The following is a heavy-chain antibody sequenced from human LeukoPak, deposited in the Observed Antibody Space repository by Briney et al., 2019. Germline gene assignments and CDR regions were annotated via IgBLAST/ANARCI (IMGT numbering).Heavy chain of an antibody. CDR1: GYSFTSYW. J-gene: IGHJ6*04. V-gene: IGHV5-10-1*01. D-gene: IGHD6-25*01. Sequence: GESLQISCKGSGYSFTSYWISWVRQMPGKGLEWMGRIDPSDSYTNYSPSFQGHVTISADKSISTAYLQWSSLKASDTAMYYCARQRLEELGYYYGMDVWGKGTTVTVSS. CDR2: IDPSDSYT. CDR3: ARQRLEELGYYYGMDV.